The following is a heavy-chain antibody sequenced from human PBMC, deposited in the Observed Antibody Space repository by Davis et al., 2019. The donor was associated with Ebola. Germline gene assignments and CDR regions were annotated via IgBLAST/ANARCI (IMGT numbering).Heavy chain of an antibody. CDR3: ARPRYSSSWNYFDY. V-gene: IGHV4-34*01. Sequence: GSLRLSCAVYGGSFSGYYWSWIRQPPGKGLEWIGEINHSGSTNYNPSLKSRVTISVDTSKNQFSLKLSSVTAADTAVYYCARPRYSSSWNYFDYWGQGTLVTVSS. D-gene: IGHD6-13*01. J-gene: IGHJ4*02. CDR1: GGSFSGYY. CDR2: INHSGST.